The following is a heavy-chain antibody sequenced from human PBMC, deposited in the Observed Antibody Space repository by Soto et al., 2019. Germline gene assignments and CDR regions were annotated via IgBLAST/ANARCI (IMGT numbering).Heavy chain of an antibody. CDR1: GYTFSTYG. CDR3: ARSPNYYYYMDV. J-gene: IGHJ6*03. Sequence: QVQLVQSGAEVKKPGASVKVSCKASGYTFSTYGISWVRQAPGQGLEWMGWISVYKGNTKYAQKLQGRVTMTADTSTSTAYMELRSLRSDDTAVYYCARSPNYYYYMDVWGKGTTVTVSS. V-gene: IGHV1-18*01. CDR2: ISVYKGNT.